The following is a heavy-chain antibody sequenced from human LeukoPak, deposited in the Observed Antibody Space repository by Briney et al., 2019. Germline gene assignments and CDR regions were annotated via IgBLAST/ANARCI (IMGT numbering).Heavy chain of an antibody. Sequence: SETLSLTCAVYGGSFSGYYWSWIRQPPGKGLEWIGEINHIGSTNYNPSLKSRVTISVDTSKNQFSLKLSSVTAADTAVYYCARAPYYYDSSGYFGDYYGMDVWGQGTTVTVSS. CDR2: INHIGST. V-gene: IGHV4-34*01. CDR3: ARAPYYYDSSGYFGDYYGMDV. J-gene: IGHJ6*02. D-gene: IGHD3-22*01. CDR1: GGSFSGYY.